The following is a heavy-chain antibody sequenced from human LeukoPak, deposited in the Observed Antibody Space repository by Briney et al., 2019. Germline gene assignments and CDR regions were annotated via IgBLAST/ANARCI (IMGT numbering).Heavy chain of an antibody. J-gene: IGHJ4*02. Sequence: KPGGSLRLSCAASGFTFSNAWMSWVRQAPGKGLEWVSRIKSKTDGGTTDYAAPVKGRFTISRDDSKNTLYLQMNSLKTEDTAVYYCTTDFAGGSCLWGQGTLVTVSS. CDR1: GFTFSNAW. CDR3: TTDFAGGSCL. CDR2: IKSKTDGGTT. D-gene: IGHD2-15*01. V-gene: IGHV3-15*01.